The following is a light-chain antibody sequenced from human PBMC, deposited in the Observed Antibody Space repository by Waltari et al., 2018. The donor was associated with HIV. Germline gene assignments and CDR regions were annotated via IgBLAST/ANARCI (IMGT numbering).Light chain of an antibody. CDR3: QQFGTSPYT. V-gene: IGKV3-20*01. CDR2: GTY. CDR1: QIVRRNY. Sequence: EIVLTQSPGNLSLSPGAGATLSCRASQIVRRNYLAWYQRKPGQAPRLLIYGTYTRATGVPDRFSGSGSGTDFTLTITRLEPEDFAMYFCQQFGTSPYTFGQGTKLEI. J-gene: IGKJ2*01.